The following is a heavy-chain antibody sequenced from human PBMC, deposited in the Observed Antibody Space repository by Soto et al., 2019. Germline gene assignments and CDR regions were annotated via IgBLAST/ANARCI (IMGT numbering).Heavy chain of an antibody. D-gene: IGHD2-8*02. Sequence: SETLSLTCTVSGDSISSYSWSWIRQPPGKGLEWIGNIHYNGNTKYSPSLKSRVTISVDTSKNHFSLKLTSVTAADRAVYYCARDKITGLFDYWGQGTLFT. V-gene: IGHV4-59*12. CDR1: GDSISSYS. CDR2: IHYNGNT. CDR3: ARDKITGLFDY. J-gene: IGHJ4*02.